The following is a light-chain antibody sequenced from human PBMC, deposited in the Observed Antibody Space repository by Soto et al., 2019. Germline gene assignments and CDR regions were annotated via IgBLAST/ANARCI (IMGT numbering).Light chain of an antibody. V-gene: IGKV1-33*01. CDR1: QDISNY. CDR3: QQYDNLPFT. CDR2: DAS. Sequence: DIQMTQSPSSLSASVGDRVTITCQASQDISNYLNWYQQKPGKAPKLLIYDASNLETGVPSRFSGSGSGTDFPFTISSLQPEDIATYYCQQYDNLPFTVGGGTKVEIK. J-gene: IGKJ4*01.